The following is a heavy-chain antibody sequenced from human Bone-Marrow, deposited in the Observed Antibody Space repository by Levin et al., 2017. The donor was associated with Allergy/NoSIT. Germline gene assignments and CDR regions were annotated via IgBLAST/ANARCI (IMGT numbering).Heavy chain of an antibody. CDR1: GFTFGDYA. V-gene: IGHV3-49*03. Sequence: GESLKISCTASGFTFGDYAMSWFRQAPGKGLEWVGFIRSKAYGGTTEYAASVKGRFTISRDDSKSIAYLQMNSLKTEDTAVYYCTAPNTKGAAFDIWGQGTMVTVSS. D-gene: IGHD2-8*01. CDR2: IRSKAYGGTT. J-gene: IGHJ3*02. CDR3: TAPNTKGAAFDI.